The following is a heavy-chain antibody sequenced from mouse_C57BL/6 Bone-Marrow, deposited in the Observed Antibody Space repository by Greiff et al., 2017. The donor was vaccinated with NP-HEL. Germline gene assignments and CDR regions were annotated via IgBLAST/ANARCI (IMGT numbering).Heavy chain of an antibody. CDR3: ARRHRYFDV. D-gene: IGHD6-1*01. CDR2: ISSGSSTI. Sequence: EVQLVESGGGLVKPGGSLKLSCAASGFTFSDYGMHWVRQAPEKGLEWVAYISSGSSTIYYADTVKGRFTISRDNAKNTLFMQMTRLRTEDTAMYYCARRHRYFDVWGTGTTVTVSS. CDR1: GFTFSDYG. J-gene: IGHJ1*03. V-gene: IGHV5-17*01.